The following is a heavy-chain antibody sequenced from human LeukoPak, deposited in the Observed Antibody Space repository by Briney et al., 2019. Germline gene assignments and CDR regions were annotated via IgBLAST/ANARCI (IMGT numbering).Heavy chain of an antibody. CDR2: ISYDGSNK. J-gene: IGHJ5*02. Sequence: PGGSLRLSCAASGFTFSSYGMHWVRQAPGKGLEWVAVISYDGSNKYYADSVKGRFTISRDNSKNTLYLQMNSLRAEDTAVYYCAKGALIAAAGTFSWFDPWGQGTLVTVSS. D-gene: IGHD6-13*01. CDR3: AKGALIAAAGTFSWFDP. V-gene: IGHV3-30*18. CDR1: GFTFSSYG.